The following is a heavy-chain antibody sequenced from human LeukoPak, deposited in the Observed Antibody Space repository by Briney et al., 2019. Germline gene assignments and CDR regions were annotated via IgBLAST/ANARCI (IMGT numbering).Heavy chain of an antibody. CDR2: INHSGST. CDR3: ARGRNSEHIVVVTAIPNWFDP. Sequence: SETLSLTCAVYGGPFSGYYWSWIRQPPGKGLEWIGEINHSGSTNYNPSLKSRVTISVDTSKNQFSLKLSSVTAADTAVYYYARGRNSEHIVVVTAIPNWFDPWGQGTLVTVSS. V-gene: IGHV4-34*01. D-gene: IGHD2-21*02. J-gene: IGHJ5*02. CDR1: GGPFSGYY.